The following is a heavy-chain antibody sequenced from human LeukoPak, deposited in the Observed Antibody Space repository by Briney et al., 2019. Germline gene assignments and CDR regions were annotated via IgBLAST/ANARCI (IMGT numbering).Heavy chain of an antibody. CDR2: INPSSGST. Sequence: GASVKVSCKASGYTFTSYYMHWVRQAPGQGVEWVGIINPSSGSTNYAQKFQGRVTMTRDTSTSTVYMEVSSLRSEDTAVYYCATYSSSWYANYYFEYWGQGTLVTVSS. J-gene: IGHJ4*02. V-gene: IGHV1-46*01. CDR1: GYTFTSYY. CDR3: ATYSSSWYANYYFEY. D-gene: IGHD6-13*01.